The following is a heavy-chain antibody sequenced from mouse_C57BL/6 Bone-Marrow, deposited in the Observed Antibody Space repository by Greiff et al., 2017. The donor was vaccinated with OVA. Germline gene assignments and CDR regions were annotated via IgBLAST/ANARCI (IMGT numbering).Heavy chain of an antibody. CDR3: ARQGAYSNYPYYFDY. CDR1: GFTFSSYG. V-gene: IGHV5-6*01. J-gene: IGHJ2*01. Sequence: EVQLVESGGDLVKPGGSLKLSCAASGFTFSSYGMSWVRQTPDKRLEWVATISSGGSYTYYPDSVKGRFTISRDNAKNTLYLQMSSLKSEDTAMYYCARQGAYSNYPYYFDYWGQGPTLTVSS. D-gene: IGHD2-5*01. CDR2: ISSGGSYT.